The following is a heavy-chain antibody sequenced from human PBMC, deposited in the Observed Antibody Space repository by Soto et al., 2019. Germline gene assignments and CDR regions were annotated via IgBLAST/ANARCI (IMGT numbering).Heavy chain of an antibody. D-gene: IGHD2-15*01. CDR1: GFTFSSYD. Sequence: GGSLRLSCAASGFTFSSYDMHWVRQATGKGLEWVSAIGTAGDTYYPGSVKGRFTISRENAKNSLYLQMNSLRAEDTAVYYCARATKEVVAATTPAHFDYWGQGTLVTVSS. CDR3: ARATKEVVAATTPAHFDY. J-gene: IGHJ4*02. CDR2: IGTAGDT. V-gene: IGHV3-13*01.